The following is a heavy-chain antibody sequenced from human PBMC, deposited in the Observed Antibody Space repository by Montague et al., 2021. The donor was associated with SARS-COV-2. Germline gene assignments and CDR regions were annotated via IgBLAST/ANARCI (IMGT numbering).Heavy chain of an antibody. CDR3: ARGPRITMIVVVITDIWFDP. J-gene: IGHJ5*02. Sequence: SETLSLTCAVYGGSVSDYYWSWIRQPPGKGLEWTGEINHSGSTNYNPSLKSRVTTSVDTSKNQFSLKLTSVTAADTAVYYCARGPRITMIVVVITDIWFDPWGRGTLVTVSS. D-gene: IGHD3-22*01. CDR1: GGSVSDYY. V-gene: IGHV4-34*01. CDR2: INHSGST.